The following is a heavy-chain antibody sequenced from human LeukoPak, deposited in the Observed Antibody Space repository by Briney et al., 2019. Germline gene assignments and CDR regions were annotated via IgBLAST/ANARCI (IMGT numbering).Heavy chain of an antibody. CDR2: ISWNSGSI. J-gene: IGHJ6*02. V-gene: IGHV3-9*01. Sequence: PGRSLRLSCAASGFTFDDYAMHWVRQAPGKGLEWVSGISWNSGSIGYADSVKGRFTISRDNAKNSLYLQMNSLRAEDTALYYCAKDIRELGYYYCYGMDVWGQGTTVTVSS. CDR1: GFTFDDYA. CDR3: AKDIRELGYYYCYGMDV. D-gene: IGHD3-16*01.